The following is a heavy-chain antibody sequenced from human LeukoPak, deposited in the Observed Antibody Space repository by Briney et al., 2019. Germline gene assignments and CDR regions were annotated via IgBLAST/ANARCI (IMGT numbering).Heavy chain of an antibody. CDR1: GGSISSYY. Sequence: SETLSLTCTVSGGSISSYYWSWIRQPPGKGLEWIGYIYYSGSTYYNPSLKRRVTISVDTSKNQFSLKLSSVTAADTAVYYCARDQTATHYFDYWGQGTLVTVSS. D-gene: IGHD1-14*01. CDR3: ARDQTATHYFDY. V-gene: IGHV4-59*12. CDR2: IYYSGST. J-gene: IGHJ4*02.